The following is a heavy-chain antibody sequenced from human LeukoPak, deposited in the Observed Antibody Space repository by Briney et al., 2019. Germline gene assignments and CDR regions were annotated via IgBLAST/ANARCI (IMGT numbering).Heavy chain of an antibody. CDR2: ISQYGDRT. D-gene: IGHD1-26*01. V-gene: IGHV3-20*04. CDR1: GFIFDSVG. CDR3: AKEGATNSAYAFDI. Sequence: GGSLRLSCAASGFIFDSVGMNWVRQAPGKGLEWVSSISQYGDRTYYADSVKGRLTISRDNSKNSLYLQMNSLRAEDMALYYCAKEGATNSAYAFDIWGQGTMVTVSS. J-gene: IGHJ3*02.